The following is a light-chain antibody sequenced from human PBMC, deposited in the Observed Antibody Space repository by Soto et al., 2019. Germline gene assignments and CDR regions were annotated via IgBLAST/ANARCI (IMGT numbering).Light chain of an antibody. Sequence: DIQMTQSPSTLSASVGDRVTITCRASQSISSWLAWYQQKPGKAPKLLIYKASSLESGVPSRFSGSGSGTEFTLTISSLQPDVFATYYCQQYNTIRHWTFGQGTKVEIK. V-gene: IGKV1-5*03. CDR3: QQYNTIRHWT. CDR1: QSISSW. CDR2: KAS. J-gene: IGKJ1*01.